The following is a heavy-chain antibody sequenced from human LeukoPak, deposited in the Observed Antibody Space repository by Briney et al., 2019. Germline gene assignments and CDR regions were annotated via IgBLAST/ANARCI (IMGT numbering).Heavy chain of an antibody. CDR1: GFTFRSYG. D-gene: IGHD6-13*01. V-gene: IGHV3-23*01. J-gene: IGHJ4*02. CDR2: ISGSGDST. CDR3: AKAVGAAAGKSTNFDY. Sequence: PGGSLRLSCAASGFTFRSYGMTWVRQAPGKGLEWVSAISGSGDSTYYADSVKGRFTISRDNSRNTLYLQMNSLRAGDTAVYYCAKAVGAAAGKSTNFDYWGQGTLVTVSS.